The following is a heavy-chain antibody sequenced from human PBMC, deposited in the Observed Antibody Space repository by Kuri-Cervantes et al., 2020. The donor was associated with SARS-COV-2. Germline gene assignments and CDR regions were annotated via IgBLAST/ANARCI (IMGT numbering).Heavy chain of an antibody. J-gene: IGHJ4*02. Sequence: ASVKVSCKAPETTFPNYDINWVRQATGQGLEWMGMVKTNSGNTLYAQIFQGRVTMTRDTSTSTVYMELSRLRSDDTAVYYCARAFFGVIGGLFTWEGFGELSPGGVDYWGQGTLVTVSS. CDR1: ETTFPNYD. D-gene: IGHD3-16*02. CDR2: VKTNSGNT. CDR3: ARAFFGVIGGLFTWEGFGELSPGGVDY. V-gene: IGHV1-8*01.